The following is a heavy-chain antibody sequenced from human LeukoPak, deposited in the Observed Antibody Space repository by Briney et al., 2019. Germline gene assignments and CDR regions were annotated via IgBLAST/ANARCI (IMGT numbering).Heavy chain of an antibody. CDR3: ATDGDYYDSSGYSWFDP. Sequence: GASVKVSCKVSGYTLTELSMHWVRQAPGKGLEWMGGFDPEDGETIYAQKFQGRVTMTEDTSTDTAYMELSSLRSEDTAVYYCATDGDYYDSSGYSWFDPWGQGTLVTVSS. J-gene: IGHJ5*02. D-gene: IGHD3-22*01. CDR2: FDPEDGET. V-gene: IGHV1-24*01. CDR1: GYTLTELS.